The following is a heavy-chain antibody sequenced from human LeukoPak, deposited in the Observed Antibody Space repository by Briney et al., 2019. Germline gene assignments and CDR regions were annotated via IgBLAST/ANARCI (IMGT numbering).Heavy chain of an antibody. CDR3: ARGYYDILTGYHYYFDY. Sequence: SETLSLTCVVYGGSFSGYYWSWIRQPPGKGLEWIGEINHSGSTNYNPSLKSRVTISVDTSKNQFSLKLSSVTAADTAVYYCARGYYDILTGYHYYFDYWGQGTLVTVSS. V-gene: IGHV4-34*01. CDR1: GGSFSGYY. J-gene: IGHJ4*02. CDR2: INHSGST. D-gene: IGHD3-9*01.